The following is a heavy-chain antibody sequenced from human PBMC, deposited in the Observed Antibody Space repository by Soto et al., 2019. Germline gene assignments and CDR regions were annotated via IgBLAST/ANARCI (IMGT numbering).Heavy chain of an antibody. Sequence: SETLSLTCTVSCGSISSSSYYWGWIRQPPGKGLEWIGSIYYSGSTYYNPSLKSRVTISVDTSKNQFSLKLSSVTAADTAVYYCARQKSSSSHFDYWGQGTLVTVSS. CDR1: CGSISSSSYY. J-gene: IGHJ4*02. V-gene: IGHV4-39*01. CDR3: ARQKSSSSHFDY. D-gene: IGHD6-6*01. CDR2: IYYSGST.